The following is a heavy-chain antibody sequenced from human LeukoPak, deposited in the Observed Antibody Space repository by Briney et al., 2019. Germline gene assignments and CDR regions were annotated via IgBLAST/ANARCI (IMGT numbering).Heavy chain of an antibody. J-gene: IGHJ6*02. Sequence: GASVKVSCKASGGTFSSYAISWVRQAPGQGLEWMGGIIPIFGTANYAQKFQGRVTMTRDTSTSTVYMELSSLRSEDTAVYYCARDYYDSSGYITGMDVWGQGTTVTVSS. CDR3: ARDYYDSSGYITGMDV. CDR1: GGTFSSYA. V-gene: IGHV1-69*05. D-gene: IGHD3-22*01. CDR2: IIPIFGTA.